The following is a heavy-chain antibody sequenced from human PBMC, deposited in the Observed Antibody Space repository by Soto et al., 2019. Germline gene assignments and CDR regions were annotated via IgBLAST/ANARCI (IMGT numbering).Heavy chain of an antibody. J-gene: IGHJ4*02. CDR1: GFTFSSYG. Sequence: QVQLVESGGGVVQPGGSLRLSCAASGFTFSSYGMHWVRQAPGKGLEWVAVISYDGSNKYYADSVKGRFTISRDNSKNTLYLQMNSLRAEDTAVYYCAKEYSSGFDYWGQGTLVTVSS. CDR2: ISYDGSNK. V-gene: IGHV3-30*18. D-gene: IGHD6-19*01. CDR3: AKEYSSGFDY.